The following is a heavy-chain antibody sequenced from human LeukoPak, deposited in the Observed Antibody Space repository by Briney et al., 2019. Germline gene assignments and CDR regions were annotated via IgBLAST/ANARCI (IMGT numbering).Heavy chain of an antibody. CDR1: GYTFTGYY. CDR2: INPNSGGT. D-gene: IGHD1-26*01. CDR3: ARGSSGSYLDAFDI. V-gene: IGHV1-2*02. J-gene: IGHJ3*02. Sequence: VASVKVSCKASGYTFTGYYMHWVRQAPGQGLEWMGWINPNSGGTNYAQKFQGRVTMTRDTSISTAYMELSRLRSDDTAVYYCARGSSGSYLDAFDIWGQGTMVTVSS.